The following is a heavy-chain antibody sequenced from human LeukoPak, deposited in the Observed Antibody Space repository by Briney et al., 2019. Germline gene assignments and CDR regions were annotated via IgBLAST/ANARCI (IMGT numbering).Heavy chain of an antibody. Sequence: ASVKVSCKASGGTFSSYAISWVRQAPGQGLEWMGGIIPIFGTANYAQKFQGRVTITADESTSTAYMELSSLRSEDTAVYYCAIDIVVVVAALKNYYYYGMDVWGQGTTVTVSS. J-gene: IGHJ6*02. V-gene: IGHV1-69*13. CDR2: IIPIFGTA. CDR3: AIDIVVVVAALKNYYYYGMDV. CDR1: GGTFSSYA. D-gene: IGHD2-15*01.